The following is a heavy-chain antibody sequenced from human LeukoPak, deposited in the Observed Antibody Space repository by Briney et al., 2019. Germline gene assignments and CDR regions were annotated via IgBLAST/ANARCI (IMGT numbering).Heavy chain of an antibody. CDR2: INHSGST. J-gene: IGHJ6*02. V-gene: IGHV4-34*01. CDR1: GGSFSGYY. D-gene: IGHD6-19*01. Sequence: SETLSLTCAVYGGSFSGYYWSWIRQPPGKGLEWIGEINHSGSTNYNPSLKSRVTISVDTSKNQFSLKLSSVTAADTAVYYCARGPPNSSGWYGYGYYYYYYGMDVWGQGTTVTVSS. CDR3: ARGPPNSSGWYGYGYYYYYYGMDV.